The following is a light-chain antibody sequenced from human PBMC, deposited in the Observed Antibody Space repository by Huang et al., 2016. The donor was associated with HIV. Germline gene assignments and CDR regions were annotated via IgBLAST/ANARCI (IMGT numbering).Light chain of an antibody. Sequence: DIVMTQSPLSLPVTPGEPASISRRSSQSLLHSNGYNYLDWYLQKPGQPPQLLIYLGSNRASGVPDRFSGSGSGTNFTLKISRVEAEDVGVYYCMQALQTPFFGGGTKVDIK. J-gene: IGKJ4*01. CDR2: LGS. CDR3: MQALQTPF. CDR1: QSLLHSNGYNY. V-gene: IGKV2-28*01.